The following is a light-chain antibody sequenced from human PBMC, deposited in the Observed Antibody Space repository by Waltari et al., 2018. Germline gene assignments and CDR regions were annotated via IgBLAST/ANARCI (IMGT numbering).Light chain of an antibody. V-gene: IGKV4-1*01. CDR2: WAS. J-gene: IGKJ1*01. CDR1: QSVLYNPDSKNY. Sequence: DIVMTQSPDSLSVSLGERATINCKSRQSVLYNPDSKNYLAWYQQKPGQPPKLLIYWASTRESGVPDRFSGSGSGTDFTLTISSLQAEDVAVYYCQQYYGTPPTFGQGTKVEIK. CDR3: QQYYGTPPT.